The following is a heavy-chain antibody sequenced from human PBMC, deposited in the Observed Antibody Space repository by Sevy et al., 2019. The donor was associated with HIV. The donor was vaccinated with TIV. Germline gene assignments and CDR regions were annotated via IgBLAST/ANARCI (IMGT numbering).Heavy chain of an antibody. D-gene: IGHD2-21*01. Sequence: GGSLRLSCTTSGFTFGDFAMSWFRQAPGKGLEWVGFIRSKDYGGTTEYAASVKGRFTISRDDSKNIVYMPMNSLKTEDTAVYFCTRDGGGGNILASYYYYDMDVWGQGTTVTVSS. CDR2: IRSKDYGGTT. CDR1: GFTFGDFA. J-gene: IGHJ6*02. CDR3: TRDGGGGNILASYYYYDMDV. V-gene: IGHV3-49*03.